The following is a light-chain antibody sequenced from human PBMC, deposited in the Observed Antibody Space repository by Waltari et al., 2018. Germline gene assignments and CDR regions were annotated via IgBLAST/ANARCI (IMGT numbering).Light chain of an antibody. CDR2: DVF. Sequence: QSDLTQPRSVSGSPGQAVTISCTGTYVGEYDYVSWYQHHPDKAPKLIIYDVFNRPSGVPDPFSGSRSGATASLTSSGLRPEDEATYYCSSYAGPAFGGGTKLTV. CDR1: YVGEYDY. J-gene: IGLJ2*01. V-gene: IGLV2-11*01. CDR3: SSYAGPA.